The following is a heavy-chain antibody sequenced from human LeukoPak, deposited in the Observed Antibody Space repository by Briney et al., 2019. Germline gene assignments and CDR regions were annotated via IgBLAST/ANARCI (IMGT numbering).Heavy chain of an antibody. CDR2: INPNSGGT. CDR3: ARGSGYYGDYAGSDY. Sequence: ASVKVSCKASGYTFTGYYMYWVRQAPGQGLEWMGWINPNSGGTNYAQKFQGRVTMTRDTSISTAYMELSRLRSDDTAVYYCARGSGYYGDYAGSDYWGQGTLVTVSS. V-gene: IGHV1-2*02. CDR1: GYTFTGYY. J-gene: IGHJ4*02. D-gene: IGHD4-17*01.